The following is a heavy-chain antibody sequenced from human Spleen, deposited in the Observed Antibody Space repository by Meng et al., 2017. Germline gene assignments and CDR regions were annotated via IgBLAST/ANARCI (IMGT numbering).Heavy chain of an antibody. J-gene: IGHJ4*02. V-gene: IGHV4-61*01. CDR2: IYYSGST. Sequence: QLPGAGQGLVRPSETLSLTCTVSGGSVSSGSYYWSWIRQPPGKGLEWIGYIYYSGSTNYNPSLKSRVTISVDTSKNQFSLKLSSVTAADTAVYYCARQTKYDFWIIHWGQGTLVTVSS. CDR3: ARQTKYDFWIIH. D-gene: IGHD3-3*01. CDR1: GGSVSSGSYY.